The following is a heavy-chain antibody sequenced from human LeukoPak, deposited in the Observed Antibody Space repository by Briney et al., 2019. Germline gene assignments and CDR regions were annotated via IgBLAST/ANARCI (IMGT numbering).Heavy chain of an antibody. CDR2: ISSSGSTI. D-gene: IGHD3-10*01. Sequence: GGSLRLSCAASGFTFSSYSMNWVRQAPGKGLEWVSYISSSGSTIYYADSVKGRFTISRDNAKNSLYLQMNSLRAEDTAVYYCARVRLVRVPDYWGQGTLVTVSS. CDR1: GFTFSSYS. J-gene: IGHJ4*02. CDR3: ARVRLVRVPDY. V-gene: IGHV3-48*04.